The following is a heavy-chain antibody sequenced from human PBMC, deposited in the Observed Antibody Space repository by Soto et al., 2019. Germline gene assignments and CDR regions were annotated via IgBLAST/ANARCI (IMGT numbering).Heavy chain of an antibody. J-gene: IGHJ3*02. V-gene: IGHV1-8*01. CDR2: MNPNSGNT. Sequence: ASVKFSCKASGYTFTSYDINWVRQATGQGLEWMGWMNPNSGNTGYAQKFQGRVTMTRNTSISTAYMELSSLRSEDTAVYYCARGLALLWFGENAFDIWGQGTMVTVSS. D-gene: IGHD3-10*01. CDR3: ARGLALLWFGENAFDI. CDR1: GYTFTSYD.